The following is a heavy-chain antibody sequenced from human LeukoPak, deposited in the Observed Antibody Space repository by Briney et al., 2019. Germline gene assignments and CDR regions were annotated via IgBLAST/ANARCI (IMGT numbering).Heavy chain of an antibody. J-gene: IGHJ6*03. CDR1: GGSISSSSYY. CDR2: IYYSGST. CDR3: ARAADYWGNYYYYMDV. V-gene: IGHV4-39*07. Sequence: SETLSLTCTVSGGSISSSSYYWGWIRQPPGKGLEWIGSIYYSGSTYYNPSLKSRVTISVDTSKNQFSLKLSSVTAADTAVYYCARAADYWGNYYYYMDVWGKGTTVTVSS. D-gene: IGHD3-16*01.